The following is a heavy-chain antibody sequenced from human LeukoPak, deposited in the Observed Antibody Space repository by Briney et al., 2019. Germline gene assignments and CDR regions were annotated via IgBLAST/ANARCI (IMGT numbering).Heavy chain of an antibody. D-gene: IGHD6-19*01. CDR2: ISGSGGST. V-gene: IGHV3-23*01. J-gene: IGHJ4*02. CDR3: AKRIAVAGYSDY. CDR1: GFTFSSYA. Sequence: GGSLRLSCAASGFTFSSYAMSWVRQAPGKRLEWVSAISGSGGSTYYADSVKGRFTISRDNSKNTLYLQMNSLRAEDTAVYYCAKRIAVAGYSDYWGQGTLVTVSS.